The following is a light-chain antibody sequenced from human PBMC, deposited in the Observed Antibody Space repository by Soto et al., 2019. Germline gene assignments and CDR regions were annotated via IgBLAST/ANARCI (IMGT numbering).Light chain of an antibody. Sequence: QSVLTQPPSASGTPGQRVTISCSESSSNIESHTVNWYQQLPGTAPKLLIYNNDLQPSGVPDLFSGSKSGTSASLAISGLQSEDEADYFCAAWDENLNGRGVFGGGTKLTVL. CDR3: AAWDENLNGRGV. CDR1: SSNIESHT. J-gene: IGLJ3*02. CDR2: NND. V-gene: IGLV1-44*01.